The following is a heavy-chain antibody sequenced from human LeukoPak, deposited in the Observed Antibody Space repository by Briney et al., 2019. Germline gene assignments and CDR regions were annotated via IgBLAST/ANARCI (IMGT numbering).Heavy chain of an antibody. J-gene: IGHJ3*02. CDR2: MNPNSGNT. CDR1: GYTFTSYD. CDR3: ARSEYSSGWPESDAFDI. V-gene: IGHV1-8*01. D-gene: IGHD6-19*01. Sequence: GASVKVSCKASGYTFTSYDINWVRQATGQGLEWMGWMNPNSGNTGYAQKFQGRVTMTRNTSISTAYMELGSLRSEDTAVYYCARSEYSSGWPESDAFDIWGQGTMVTVSS.